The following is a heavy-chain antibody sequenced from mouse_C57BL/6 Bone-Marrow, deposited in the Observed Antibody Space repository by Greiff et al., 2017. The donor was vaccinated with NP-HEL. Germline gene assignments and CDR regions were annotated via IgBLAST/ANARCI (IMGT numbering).Heavy chain of an antibody. J-gene: IGHJ4*01. V-gene: IGHV1-69*01. CDR1: GYTFTSYW. CDR3: AREGTATYAMDY. Sequence: QVQLHQSGAELVMPGASVKLSCKASGYTFTSYWMHWVKQRPGQGLEWIGEIDPSDSYTNYNQKFKGKSTLTVDKSSSTAYMQLSSLTSEDSAVYYCAREGTATYAMDYWGQGTSVTVSS. CDR2: IDPSDSYT. D-gene: IGHD3-3*01.